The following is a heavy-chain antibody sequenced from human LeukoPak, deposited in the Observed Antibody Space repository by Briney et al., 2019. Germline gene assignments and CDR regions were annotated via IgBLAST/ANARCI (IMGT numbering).Heavy chain of an antibody. CDR3: ARDGNYGDFHDAFDI. V-gene: IGHV3-64*01. Sequence: PGGSLRLSCGASGFTFSSYAMHWVRQAPGKGLEYVSAISSNGGSTYYANSVKGRFTISRDNSKNTLYLQMGSLRAEDMAVYYCARDGNYGDFHDAFDIWGQGTMVTVSS. CDR2: ISSNGGST. CDR1: GFTFSSYA. J-gene: IGHJ3*02. D-gene: IGHD4-17*01.